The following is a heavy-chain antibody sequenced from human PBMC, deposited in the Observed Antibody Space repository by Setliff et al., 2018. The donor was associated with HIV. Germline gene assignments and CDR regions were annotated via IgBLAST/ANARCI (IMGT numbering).Heavy chain of an antibody. V-gene: IGHV4-39*07. D-gene: IGHD2-15*01. CDR2: ISHSVTT. Sequence: KPSETLSLTCTVSGGSISSGSYYWSWVRQPPGKGLEWIGEISHSVTTTYSPSLESRVSISPDMSKNQFSLNLTSMTAAGSAVYYCARSGCKGGSCWSHSVMVYWGQGALVTV. CDR3: ARSGCKGGSCWSHSVMVY. J-gene: IGHJ4*02. CDR1: GGSISSGSYY.